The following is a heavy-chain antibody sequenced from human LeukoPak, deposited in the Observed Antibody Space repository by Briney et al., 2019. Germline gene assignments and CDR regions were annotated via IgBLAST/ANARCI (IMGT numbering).Heavy chain of an antibody. CDR2: INAGNGNT. CDR1: GFTFSSYA. V-gene: IGHV1-3*01. Sequence: GGSLRLSCAASGFTFSSYAMHWVRQAPGQRLEWMGWINAGNGNTKYSQKFQGRVTITRDNSENTLYLHMDSLRPEDTAVYHCVKAIAAPVGFYWGQGTLVTVSS. J-gene: IGHJ4*02. CDR3: VKAIAAPVGFY. D-gene: IGHD6-13*01.